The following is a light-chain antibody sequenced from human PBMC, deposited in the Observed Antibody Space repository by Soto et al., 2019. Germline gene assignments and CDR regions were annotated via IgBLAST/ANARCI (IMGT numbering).Light chain of an antibody. J-gene: IGLJ1*01. CDR3: SSYTSSSTLYV. V-gene: IGLV2-14*01. Sequence: QSALTQPASVSGSPGQSITISCTGTSSDVGGYNYVSWYQQHPGKAPKLMIYEVSSRPSGVSNRFSGYKSGNTASLTISGLQPEDEADYYCSSYTSSSTLYVFGTGTKLTVL. CDR1: SSDVGGYNY. CDR2: EVS.